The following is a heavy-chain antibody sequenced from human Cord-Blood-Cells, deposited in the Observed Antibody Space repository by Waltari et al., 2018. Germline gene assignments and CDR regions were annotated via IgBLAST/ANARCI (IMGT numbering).Heavy chain of an antibody. D-gene: IGHD3-10*01. CDR1: GGSISSHY. V-gene: IGHV4-59*11. Sequence: QVQLQESGPGLVKPSETLSLTCTVSGGSISSHYWSWIRQPPGKGLEWIGYIYYSGSTNYNPSLKGRVTISVDTSKSQFSLKLSSVTAADTAVYYCARARLGAADAFDIWGQGTMVTVSS. J-gene: IGHJ3*02. CDR3: ARARLGAADAFDI. CDR2: IYYSGST.